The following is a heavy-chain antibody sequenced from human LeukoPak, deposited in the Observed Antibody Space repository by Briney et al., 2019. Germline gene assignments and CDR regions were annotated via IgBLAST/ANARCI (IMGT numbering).Heavy chain of an antibody. Sequence: ASVKVSCKASGYTFTSYYMHWVRQAPGQGLEWMGIINPSGGSTSYAQKFQGRVTMTRDTSTSTVYMELSSLRSEDTAVCYCARGVDYYYDSSGYPQTFDYWGQGTLVTVSS. CDR1: GYTFTSYY. CDR2: INPSGGST. V-gene: IGHV1-46*01. D-gene: IGHD3-22*01. CDR3: ARGVDYYYDSSGYPQTFDY. J-gene: IGHJ4*02.